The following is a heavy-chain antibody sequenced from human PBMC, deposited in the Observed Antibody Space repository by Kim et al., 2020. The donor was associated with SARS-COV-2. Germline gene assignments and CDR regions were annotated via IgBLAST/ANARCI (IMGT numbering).Heavy chain of an antibody. V-gene: IGHV3-53*01. Sequence: YADSVKGRFTISRDNSKNTLYLQMNSLRAEDTAVYYCAFPGIGTDAFDIWGQGTMVTVSS. D-gene: IGHD1-1*01. J-gene: IGHJ3*02. CDR3: AFPGIGTDAFDI.